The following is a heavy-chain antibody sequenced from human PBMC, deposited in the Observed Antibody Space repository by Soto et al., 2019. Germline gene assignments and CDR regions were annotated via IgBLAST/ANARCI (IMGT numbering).Heavy chain of an antibody. V-gene: IGHV4-34*01. J-gene: IGHJ4*02. CDR1: GGSFSGYY. Sequence: SETLSLTCAVYGGSFSGYYWSWIRQPPGKGLEWIGAINHSGSTNYNPSLKSRVTISVDTSKNQFSLKLSYVTAADTAVYYCGHYYDSSGYYNWGQGTLVTVS. CDR2: INHSGST. CDR3: GHYYDSSGYYN. D-gene: IGHD3-22*01.